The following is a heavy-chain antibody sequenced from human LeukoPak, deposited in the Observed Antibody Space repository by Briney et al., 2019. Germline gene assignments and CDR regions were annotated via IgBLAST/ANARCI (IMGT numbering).Heavy chain of an antibody. J-gene: IGHJ4*02. V-gene: IGHV3-43*02. CDR1: GFTFDDYA. CDR3: APVAAAGPNVGY. D-gene: IGHD6-13*01. Sequence: GGSLRLSCAASGFTFDDYAMHWVRQAPGKGLEWVSLTSGDGGSTYYADSVKGRFTISRDNSKNSLYLQMNSLRTEDTALYYCAPVAAAGPNVGYWGQGTLVTVSS. CDR2: TSGDGGST.